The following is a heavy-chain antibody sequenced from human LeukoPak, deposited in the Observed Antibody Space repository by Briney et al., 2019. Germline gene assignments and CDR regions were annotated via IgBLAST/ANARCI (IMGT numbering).Heavy chain of an antibody. CDR2: IYYSGST. CDR1: GGSISSGDYY. J-gene: IGHJ4*02. D-gene: IGHD1-7*01. V-gene: IGHV4-30-4*01. Sequence: TLSLTCTVSGGSISSGDYYWSWIRQPPGKGLEWIGYIYYSGSTYYNPSLKSRVTISVDTSKNQSSLKLSSVTAADTAVYYCARDGGPITGTTLVDYWGQGTLVTVSS. CDR3: ARDGGPITGTTLVDY.